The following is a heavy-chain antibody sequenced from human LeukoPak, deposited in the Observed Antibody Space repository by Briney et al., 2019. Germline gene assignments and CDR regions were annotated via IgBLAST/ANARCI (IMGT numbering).Heavy chain of an antibody. CDR2: VYGEGGH. Sequence: SETLSLTCTVSGGSINSYYWSWIRQPPGKGLEWMGNVYGEGGHNHKPSHKRRVSISVDTSKHQSSLKLSSVTAADAAVYYCTRRCKDAYTLYCFDYWGQGTLVTVSS. D-gene: IGHD5-24*01. CDR3: TRRCKDAYTLYCFDY. J-gene: IGHJ4*02. CDR1: GGSINSYY. V-gene: IGHV4-59*01.